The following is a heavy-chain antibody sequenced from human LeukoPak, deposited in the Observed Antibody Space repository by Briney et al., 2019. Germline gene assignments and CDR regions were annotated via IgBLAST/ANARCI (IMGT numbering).Heavy chain of an antibody. CDR3: AREWFGELI. D-gene: IGHD3-10*01. Sequence: PGGSLRLSCAASGFTFSSYGMHWVRQAPGKGLEWVAVISYDGSKKYYADSVKGRFTISRDNSKNTLYLQMNSLRAEDTAVYYCAREWFGELIWGQGTLVTVSS. CDR2: ISYDGSKK. J-gene: IGHJ4*02. CDR1: GFTFSSYG. V-gene: IGHV3-30*03.